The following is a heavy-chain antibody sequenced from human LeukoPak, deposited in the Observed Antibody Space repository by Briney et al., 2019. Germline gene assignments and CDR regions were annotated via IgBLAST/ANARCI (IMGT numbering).Heavy chain of an antibody. J-gene: IGHJ4*02. Sequence: ASVKVSCKASGYTFTAYYLHWLRQAPGQRLQWMGWINPNSGDTNYAQRFQGRVTMTRDTSISTAYMELNSLRSDDTAIYYCARGGDGDRRDFDYWGQGTLVTVSS. D-gene: IGHD5-24*01. V-gene: IGHV1-2*02. CDR2: INPNSGDT. CDR1: GYTFTAYY. CDR3: ARGGDGDRRDFDY.